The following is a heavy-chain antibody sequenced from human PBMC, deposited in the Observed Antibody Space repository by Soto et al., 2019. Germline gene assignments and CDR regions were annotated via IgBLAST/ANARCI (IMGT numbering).Heavy chain of an antibody. CDR1: GNSFTGYY. CDR2: ISTYNGNT. V-gene: IGHV1-18*04. J-gene: IGHJ4*02. Sequence: QVQMVQSGAEVKKPGASVKVSCKASGNSFTGYYVHWVRQAPGQGLEWMGWISTYNGNTNYAQKFQGRATMTTDTSTTTAYMELRSLKSDDTAVYYCARLLFLEWFDDYWGQGTLVTVSS. CDR3: ARLLFLEWFDDY. D-gene: IGHD3-3*01.